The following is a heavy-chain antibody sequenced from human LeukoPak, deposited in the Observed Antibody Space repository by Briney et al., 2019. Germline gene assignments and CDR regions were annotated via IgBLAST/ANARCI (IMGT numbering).Heavy chain of an antibody. V-gene: IGHV1-69*06. CDR1: GGTFITYA. J-gene: IGHJ6*03. Sequence: SVKVSCKASGGTFITYAINWVRQAPGQGLEWMGGIIPMFDTPHYAQKFQGRVTITADKSTSTVYMELTSLTSEDTAIYSCARAIHNFYFFMDVWGKGTTVTVSS. CDR2: IIPMFDTP. CDR3: ARAIHNFYFFMDV.